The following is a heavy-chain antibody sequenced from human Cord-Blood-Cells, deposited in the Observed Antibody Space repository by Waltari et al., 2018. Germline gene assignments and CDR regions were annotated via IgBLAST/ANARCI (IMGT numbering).Heavy chain of an antibody. D-gene: IGHD1-1*01. Sequence: LKPSETLSLTCAVYGGSFSGYYWSWIRQPPGKGLEWIGEINHSGSTNYNPSLKSRVTISVDTSKNQFSLKLSSVTAADTAVYYCARVTKYWYFDLWGRGTLVTVSS. CDR1: GGSFSGYY. CDR2: INHSGST. V-gene: IGHV4-34*01. CDR3: ARVTKYWYFDL. J-gene: IGHJ2*01.